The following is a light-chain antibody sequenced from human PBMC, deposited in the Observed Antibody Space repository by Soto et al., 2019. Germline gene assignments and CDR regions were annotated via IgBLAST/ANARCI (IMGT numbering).Light chain of an antibody. V-gene: IGKV3-15*01. CDR3: QQYSGWPSLT. J-gene: IGKJ4*01. CDR2: GAS. Sequence: EIVMTQSAATLSVSPGERATLSCRASQSVSSNLAWYQQKPCQGSRLLIYGASTRATGIPAWFGGSESGTAFTLTTGSLAAEDFAVYYCQQYSGWPSLTGGGGTKVEIK. CDR1: QSVSSN.